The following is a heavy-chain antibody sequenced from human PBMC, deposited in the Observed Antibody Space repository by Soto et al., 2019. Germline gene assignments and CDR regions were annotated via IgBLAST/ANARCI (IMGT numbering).Heavy chain of an antibody. CDR1: GFTFSNYA. D-gene: IGHD3-22*01. J-gene: IGHJ4*02. Sequence: VGSLRLSCSASGFTFSNYAMHWVRQAPEKGLEYVSAIYSNGGSTFYADSVRGRFTISRDNSKNTLYLQMSSLRAEDTAVYYCVKDRYYYDSSAYRSAYWGQGTLVTVSS. CDR3: VKDRYYYDSSAYRSAY. V-gene: IGHV3-64D*06. CDR2: IYSNGGST.